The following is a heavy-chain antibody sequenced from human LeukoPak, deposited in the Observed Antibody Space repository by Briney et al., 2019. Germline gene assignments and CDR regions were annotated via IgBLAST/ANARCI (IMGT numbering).Heavy chain of an antibody. CDR1: GFTFSSYA. CDR3: ARDDIRGYSYGYGY. Sequence: GGSLRLSCAASGFTFSSYAMHWVRQAPGKGLEWVAVISYDGSHKYYADSVKGRFTISRDNAKNSLYLQMNSLRAEDTAVYYCARDDIRGYSYGYGYWGQGTLVTVSS. D-gene: IGHD5-18*01. CDR2: ISYDGSHK. J-gene: IGHJ4*02. V-gene: IGHV3-30-3*01.